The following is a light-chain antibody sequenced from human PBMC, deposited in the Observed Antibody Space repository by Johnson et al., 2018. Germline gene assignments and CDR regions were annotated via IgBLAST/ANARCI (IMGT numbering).Light chain of an antibody. J-gene: IGLJ1*01. Sequence: QSVLTQPPSVSAAPGQKVTISCSGSSSNIGNNYVSWYQQLPGTAPKLLIYENNKRPSGIPDRFSGSKSGTSATLAITGLQTGDEADYYRGTWDSSLSAWNVFGTGTKVTVL. CDR2: ENN. V-gene: IGLV1-51*02. CDR1: SSNIGNNY. CDR3: GTWDSSLSAWNV.